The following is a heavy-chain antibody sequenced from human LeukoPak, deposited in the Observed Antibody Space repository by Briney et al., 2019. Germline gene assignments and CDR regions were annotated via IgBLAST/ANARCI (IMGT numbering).Heavy chain of an antibody. CDR3: ARAVDDSSGYKDYFAY. CDR1: GGPITNYY. Sequence: SETLSLTCTVSGGPITNYYWDWIRQSAGRGLEWIGRIYSSGSTDYNPSLKSRVTMSVDTSKNQFSLKLSSVTAADTAVYYCARAVDDSSGYKDYFAYWGQGTLVTVSS. D-gene: IGHD3-22*01. V-gene: IGHV4-4*07. CDR2: IYSSGST. J-gene: IGHJ4*02.